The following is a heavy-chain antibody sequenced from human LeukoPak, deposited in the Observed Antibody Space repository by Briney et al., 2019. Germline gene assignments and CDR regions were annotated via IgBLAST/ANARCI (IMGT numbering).Heavy chain of an antibody. D-gene: IGHD6-19*01. J-gene: IGHJ5*02. CDR1: GFTFSSYS. V-gene: IGHV3-48*01. Sequence: GGSLRLSCAASGFTFSSYSMNWVRQAPGKGLEWVSYISSISSTIYYVDSVKGRFTISRDNAKNSLYLQMNSLRTEDTALYYCAKDMRPVRSSGWYGWFDPWGQGTLVTVSS. CDR3: AKDMRPVRSSGWYGWFDP. CDR2: ISSISSTI.